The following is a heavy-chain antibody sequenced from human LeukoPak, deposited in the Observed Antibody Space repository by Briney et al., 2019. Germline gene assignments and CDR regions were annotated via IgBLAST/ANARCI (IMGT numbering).Heavy chain of an antibody. V-gene: IGHV4-59*05. CDR3: VSPRGFSYGYFDY. CDR2: IYSYKNT. CDR1: GVSINTYF. Sequence: SETLSLTCTVSGVSINTYFWSWIRQPPGKGLEWIGSIYSYKNTYYNPSLKSRVTISADTSKNQFSLTLGSVSATDTAVYYCVSPRGFSYGYFDYWGQGTLVTVSS. D-gene: IGHD5-18*01. J-gene: IGHJ4*02.